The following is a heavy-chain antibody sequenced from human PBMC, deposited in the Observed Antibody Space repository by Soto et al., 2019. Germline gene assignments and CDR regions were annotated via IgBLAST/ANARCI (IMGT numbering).Heavy chain of an antibody. D-gene: IGHD1-26*01. J-gene: IGHJ4*02. Sequence: QVQLVQSGAEVKKPGSSVKVSCTASGVTFSSYAISWVRQAPGQGLEWMGGIIPIFGTANYAQKFQGRVTITADESTSTAYMELSSLRSEDTAVYYCARDGGISGSYLSSSFDYWGQGTLVTVSS. CDR2: IIPIFGTA. V-gene: IGHV1-69*01. CDR1: GVTFSSYA. CDR3: ARDGGISGSYLSSSFDY.